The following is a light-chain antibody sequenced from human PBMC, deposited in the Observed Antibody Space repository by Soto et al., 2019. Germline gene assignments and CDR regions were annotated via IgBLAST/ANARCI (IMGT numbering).Light chain of an antibody. CDR2: DAS. Sequence: DIVLTQSPATLSLSPGERATLSCRASQSVSSYLAWYQQKPGQAPRLLIYDASTRATGIPARFSGSGSGTEFTLTISSLQSEEFSIYYCQQYNNWPLTVGGGTKVDIK. CDR3: QQYNNWPLT. V-gene: IGKV3-15*01. J-gene: IGKJ4*01. CDR1: QSVSSY.